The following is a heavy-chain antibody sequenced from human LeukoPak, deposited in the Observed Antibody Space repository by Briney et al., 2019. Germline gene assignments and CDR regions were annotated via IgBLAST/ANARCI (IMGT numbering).Heavy chain of an antibody. CDR3: ARDPAARSKFDY. D-gene: IGHD6-6*01. V-gene: IGHV3-30*03. Sequence: GGSLRLSCAASGFTFSSYGMHWVRQAPGKGLEWVAVISYDGSNKYYADSVKGRFTISRDNSKNTLYLQMNSLRAEDTAVYYCARDPAARSKFDYWGQGTLVTVSS. CDR1: GFTFSSYG. J-gene: IGHJ4*02. CDR2: ISYDGSNK.